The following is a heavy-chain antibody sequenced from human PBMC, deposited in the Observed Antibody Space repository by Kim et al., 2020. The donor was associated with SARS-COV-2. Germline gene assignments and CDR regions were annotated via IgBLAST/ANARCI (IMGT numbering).Heavy chain of an antibody. V-gene: IGHV3-30*04. CDR2: ISYDGSNK. CDR3: ARVKFLIGSSWLDY. CDR1: GFTFSSYA. J-gene: IGHJ4*02. D-gene: IGHD6-13*01. Sequence: GGSLRLSCAASGFTFSSYAMHWVRQAPGKGLEWVAVISYDGSNKYYADSVKGRFTISRDNSKNTLYLQMNSLRAEDTAVYYCARVKFLIGSSWLDYWGQGTLVTVSS.